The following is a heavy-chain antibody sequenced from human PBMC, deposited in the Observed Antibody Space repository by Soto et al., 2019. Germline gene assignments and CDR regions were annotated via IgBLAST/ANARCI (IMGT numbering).Heavy chain of an antibody. V-gene: IGHV4-59*01. CDR1: GGSISSYY. J-gene: IGHJ6*02. CDR3: ARVPGGFWSGYPVYGMDV. Sequence: QVQLQESGPGLVKPSETLSLTCTVSGGSISSYYWSWIRQPPGKGLEWIGYIYYSGSTNYNPSLKSRVTISVDTSKNQFSLKLSSVTAADTAVYYCARVPGGFWSGYPVYGMDVWGQGTTVTVSS. D-gene: IGHD3-3*01. CDR2: IYYSGST.